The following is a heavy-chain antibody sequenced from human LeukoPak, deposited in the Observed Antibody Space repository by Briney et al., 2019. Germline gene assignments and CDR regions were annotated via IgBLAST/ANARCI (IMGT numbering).Heavy chain of an antibody. CDR3: ARDSFTGMMATFFDS. J-gene: IGHJ4*02. D-gene: IGHD5-24*01. Sequence: GASVKVSCKASGYTFTSNDINWVRQATGQGLEWMGWVNPISGNTGYAQKFQGRVTITRNTAISTAYMELSSLRSEDTAVYYCARDSFTGMMATFFDSWGQGTLVTVSS. CDR2: VNPISGNT. CDR1: GYTFTSND. V-gene: IGHV1-8*03.